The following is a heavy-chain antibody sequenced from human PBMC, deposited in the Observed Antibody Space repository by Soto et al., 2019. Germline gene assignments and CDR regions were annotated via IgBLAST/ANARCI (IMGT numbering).Heavy chain of an antibody. CDR1: GGSFSGYY. V-gene: IGHV4-34*01. D-gene: IGHD4-17*01. CDR3: ARVQPHTVTASYYFDY. J-gene: IGHJ4*02. Sequence: QVQLQQWGAGLLKPSETLSLTCAVYGGSFSGYYWSWMRQPPGQGLEWIGEINHSGSTNYNPSLTSRVTISVDTSKNQFSLKLSSATAADTAVYYCARVQPHTVTASYYFDYWGKGTLVTVSS. CDR2: INHSGST.